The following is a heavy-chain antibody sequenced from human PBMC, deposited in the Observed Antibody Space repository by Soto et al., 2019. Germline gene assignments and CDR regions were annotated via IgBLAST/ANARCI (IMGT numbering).Heavy chain of an antibody. CDR1: GYTFTSYG. D-gene: IGHD3-22*01. CDR2: ISAYNGNT. J-gene: IGHJ5*02. V-gene: IGHV1-18*01. Sequence: ASVKVSCKASGYTFTSYGISWVRQAPGQGLEWMGWISAYNGNTNYAQKLQGRVTMTTDASTSTAYMELRSLRSDDTAVYYCARVKSSGYHNWFDPWGQGTLVTVSS. CDR3: ARVKSSGYHNWFDP.